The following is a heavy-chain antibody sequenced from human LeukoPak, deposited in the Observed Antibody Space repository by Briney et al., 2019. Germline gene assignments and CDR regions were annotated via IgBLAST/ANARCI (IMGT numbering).Heavy chain of an antibody. CDR1: EFAFSTYN. D-gene: IGHD4-23*01. Sequence: GGSLRLSCAASEFAFSTYNMNWVRQAPGKGLEWVSYISTGSSTTYYADSVKGRFTISRDNVENSLYLQMNSLRDEDMAVYYCARVAAGYSVNYFDYWGQGTLVTVSS. J-gene: IGHJ4*02. CDR3: ARVAAGYSVNYFDY. V-gene: IGHV3-48*02. CDR2: ISTGSSTT.